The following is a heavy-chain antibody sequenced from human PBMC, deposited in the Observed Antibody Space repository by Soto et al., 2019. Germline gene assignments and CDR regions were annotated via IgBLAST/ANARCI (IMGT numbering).Heavy chain of an antibody. D-gene: IGHD6-13*01. CDR1: GDSISAANW. CDR2: VSHDGRT. Sequence: PXETLCLTCAVAGDSISAANWWSWLRQPPVQGLVWIGEVSHDGRTTYNPSLRSRVTISMDKSKNHFSLNLSSVTAADTAVYFCARTEAAAGDFDFWGRGTLVTVSS. J-gene: IGHJ4*02. CDR3: ARTEAAAGDFDF. V-gene: IGHV4-4*01.